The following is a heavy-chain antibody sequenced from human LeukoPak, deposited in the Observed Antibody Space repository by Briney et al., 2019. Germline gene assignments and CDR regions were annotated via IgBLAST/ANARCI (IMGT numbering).Heavy chain of an antibody. V-gene: IGHV3-23*01. D-gene: IGHD2-2*01. CDR1: GFTFSSYA. J-gene: IGHJ3*02. CDR3: AKDLRGPDCSSTSCYDAFDI. Sequence: GGSLRLSCAASGFTFSSYAMSWVRQAPGKGLEWVSAISGSGGSTYYADSVKGRFTISRDNSKNTLYLQMNSLRAEDTAVYYCAKDLRGPDCSSTSCYDAFDIWGQGTMVTVSS. CDR2: ISGSGGST.